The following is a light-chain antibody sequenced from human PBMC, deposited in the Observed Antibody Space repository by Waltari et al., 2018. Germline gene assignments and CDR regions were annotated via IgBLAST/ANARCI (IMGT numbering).Light chain of an antibody. CDR3: QQFNTLYS. J-gene: IGKJ2*01. CDR1: RAIGNN. CDR2: DAS. Sequence: ELVMTQSPAPLSVSPGGGATLSCRASRAIGNNVAWYQQKPGQPLRLLIFDASTRATGIPARFSGSWSGTEFTLTISSLQSEDSAVYFCQQFNTLYSFGQGTKLEIK. V-gene: IGKV3-15*01.